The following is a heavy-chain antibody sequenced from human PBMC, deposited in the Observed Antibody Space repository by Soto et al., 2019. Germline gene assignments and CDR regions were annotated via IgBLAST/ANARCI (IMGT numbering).Heavy chain of an antibody. Sequence: GGSLRLSCAASGFTFSSYAMSWVRQAPGKGLEWVANIKQDGSEIHYVDSVKDRFTISRDNAKDSLYLQMNSLRAGDTAVYYCAKDGYYYYYGMDVWGQGTTVTVSS. V-gene: IGHV3-7*01. J-gene: IGHJ6*02. CDR1: GFTFSSYA. CDR2: IKQDGSEI. CDR3: AKDGYYYYYGMDV.